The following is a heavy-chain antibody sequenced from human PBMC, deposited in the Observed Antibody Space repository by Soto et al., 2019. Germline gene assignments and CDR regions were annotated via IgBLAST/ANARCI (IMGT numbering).Heavy chain of an antibody. CDR2: ISAYNGNT. CDR3: AREKTQYYDFWSGYSKTLAY. V-gene: IGHV1-18*04. J-gene: IGHJ4*02. CDR1: GYTFTSYG. D-gene: IGHD3-3*01. Sequence: ASVKVSCKASGYTFTSYGISWVRQAPGQGLEWMGWISAYNGNTNYAQKLQGRVTMTTDTSTSTAYMELRSLRSDDTAVYYCAREKTQYYDFWSGYSKTLAYWGQGTLVTVSS.